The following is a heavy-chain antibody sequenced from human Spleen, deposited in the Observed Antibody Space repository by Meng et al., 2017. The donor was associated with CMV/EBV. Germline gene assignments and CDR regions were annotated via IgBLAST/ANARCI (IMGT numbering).Heavy chain of an antibody. Sequence: ALSGDSVSSNSAAWNWIRQSPSRGLEWLGRTYYRSKWYNDYAVSVKSRITINPDTSKNQFSLQLSSVTPEDTAIYYCAKMVGGTADYWGQGTLVTVSS. V-gene: IGHV6-1*01. CDR2: TYYRSKWYN. CDR3: AKMVGGTADY. D-gene: IGHD1-26*01. J-gene: IGHJ4*02. CDR1: GDSVSSNSAA.